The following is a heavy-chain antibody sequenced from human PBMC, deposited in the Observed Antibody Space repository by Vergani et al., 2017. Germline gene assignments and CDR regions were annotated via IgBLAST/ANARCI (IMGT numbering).Heavy chain of an antibody. Sequence: QVHLQQRGAVVLKPSETLSLTCGVIGGSLSGYFWSWIRQSPGRGLEWIGEITAIGSAKYSPSATSRVTISVDTSRGEFTLTVTSVTAADTGLYFCASRRPRSNLGSKSNAGTFDSWGQGTLVTVSS. CDR1: GGSLSGYF. CDR3: ASRRPRSNLGSKSNAGTFDS. CDR2: ITAIGSA. J-gene: IGHJ4*02. D-gene: IGHD3-10*01. V-gene: IGHV4-34*02.